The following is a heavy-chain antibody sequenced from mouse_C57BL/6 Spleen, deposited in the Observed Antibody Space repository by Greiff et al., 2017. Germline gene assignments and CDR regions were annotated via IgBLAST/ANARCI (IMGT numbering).Heavy chain of an antibody. J-gene: IGHJ4*01. CDR2: INPSTGGT. Sequence: VQLKESGPELVKPGASVKISCKASGYSFTGYYMNWVKQSPEKSLEWIGEINPSTGGTTYNQKFKAKATLTVDKSSSTAYMQLKSLTSEASAVYYCARGGGYAMDYWGQGTSVTVSS. CDR3: ARGGGYAMDY. CDR1: GYSFTGYY. V-gene: IGHV1-42*01.